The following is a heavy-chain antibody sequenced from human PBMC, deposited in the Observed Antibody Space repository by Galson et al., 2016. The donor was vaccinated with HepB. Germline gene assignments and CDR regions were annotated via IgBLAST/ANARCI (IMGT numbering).Heavy chain of an antibody. V-gene: IGHV1-2*02. J-gene: IGHJ3*01. CDR2: INPNSGGT. CDR3: ARGRFNKRWDVDDFDV. CDR1: GYAFTDYY. D-gene: IGHD1-26*01. Sequence: VKVSCKASGYAFTDYYVHCVRQAPGQGLEWMGWINPNSGGTKYAQKFQGRVTMTGDKSISTVYMEPSRLRSEDTAVYYCARGRFNKRWDVDDFDVWGQGTRVTVAS.